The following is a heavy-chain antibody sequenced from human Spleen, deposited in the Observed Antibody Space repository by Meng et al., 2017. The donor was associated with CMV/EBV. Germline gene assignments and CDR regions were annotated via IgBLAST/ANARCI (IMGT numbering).Heavy chain of an antibody. J-gene: IGHJ5*02. CDR2: INSDGTST. V-gene: IGHV3-74*01. CDR1: GFTFSSYG. Sequence: GESLKISCAASGFTFSSYGMHWVRQAPGKGLVWVSRINSDGTSTSYADSVKGRFTISRDNAENTLYLQMNSLRAEDTAVYYCARKIYTTSLDPWGQGTLVTVSS. CDR3: ARKIYTTSLDP. D-gene: IGHD2-2*01.